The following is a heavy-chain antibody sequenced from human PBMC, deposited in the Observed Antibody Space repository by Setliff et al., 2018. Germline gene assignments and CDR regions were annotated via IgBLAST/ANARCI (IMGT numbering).Heavy chain of an antibody. CDR2: IKQDGSEK. CDR3: ARDHVYGSQYYYYYYGMDV. V-gene: IGHV3-7*01. D-gene: IGHD3-10*01. J-gene: IGHJ6*02. CDR1: GLTFSSYW. Sequence: GGSLRLSCAASGLTFSSYWMSWVRQAPGKGLEWVANIKQDGSEKYYVDSVKGRFTISRDNAKNSLYLQMNSLRAEDTAVYYCARDHVYGSQYYYYYYGMDVWGQGTTVTV.